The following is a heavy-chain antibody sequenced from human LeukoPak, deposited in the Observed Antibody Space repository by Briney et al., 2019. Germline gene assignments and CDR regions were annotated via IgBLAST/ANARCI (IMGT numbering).Heavy chain of an antibody. Sequence: GGSLRLSCAASGFTFNNYWMSWVRQAPGKGLEWVANLKQDGSEKYYVDSVKGRFTTSRDNAKNTLYLQMNSLRVEDTAVYFCAREITTGRAFDYWGQGTLVTVSS. D-gene: IGHD3-3*01. CDR2: LKQDGSEK. J-gene: IGHJ4*02. CDR3: AREITTGRAFDY. V-gene: IGHV3-7*01. CDR1: GFTFNNYW.